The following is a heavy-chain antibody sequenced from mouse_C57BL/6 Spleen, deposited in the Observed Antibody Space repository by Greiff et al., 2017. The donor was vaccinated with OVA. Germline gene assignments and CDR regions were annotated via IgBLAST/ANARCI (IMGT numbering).Heavy chain of an antibody. Sequence: QVQLKQPGAELVMPGASVKLSCKASGYTFTSYWMHWVKQRPGQGLEWIGEIDPSDSYTNYNQKFKGKSTLTVDKSSSTAYMQLSSLTSEDSAVYYCARNYGSSYLWFAYWGQGTLVTVSA. D-gene: IGHD1-1*01. V-gene: IGHV1-69*01. CDR2: IDPSDSYT. CDR1: GYTFTSYW. CDR3: ARNYGSSYLWFAY. J-gene: IGHJ3*01.